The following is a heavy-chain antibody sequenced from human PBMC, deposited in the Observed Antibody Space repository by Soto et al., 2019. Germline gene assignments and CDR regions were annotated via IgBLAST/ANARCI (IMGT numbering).Heavy chain of an antibody. CDR2: ISAYNGNT. Sequence: ASVKVSCKASGYTFTSYGISWVRQAPGQGLEWMGWISAYNGNTNYAQKLQGRVTMTTDTSTSTAYMELRSLRSDDTAVYYCARDPGIGYCSSTSCYRYYYYMDVWGKGTTVTVSS. D-gene: IGHD2-2*01. V-gene: IGHV1-18*01. CDR3: ARDPGIGYCSSTSCYRYYYYMDV. J-gene: IGHJ6*03. CDR1: GYTFTSYG.